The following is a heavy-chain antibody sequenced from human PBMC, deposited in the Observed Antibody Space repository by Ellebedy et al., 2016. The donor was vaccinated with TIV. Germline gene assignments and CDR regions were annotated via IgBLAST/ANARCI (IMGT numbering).Heavy chain of an antibody. J-gene: IGHJ4*02. CDR1: GFTFSNHA. D-gene: IGHD6-19*01. V-gene: IGHV3-23*01. CDR2: ISASDDRT. Sequence: GESLKISXAASGFTFSNHAMIWVRQAPGKGLEWVSVISASDDRTYYADSVKGRFTISRDNSKNTLYLQMNSLRAEDTAVYYCAKVGWSSGWPHDYWGQGTLVTVSS. CDR3: AKVGWSSGWPHDY.